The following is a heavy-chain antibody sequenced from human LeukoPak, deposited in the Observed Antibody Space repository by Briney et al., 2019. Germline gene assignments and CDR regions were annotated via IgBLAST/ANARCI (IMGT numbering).Heavy chain of an antibody. CDR3: ARHLSGVTGYTYGRGIDY. V-gene: IGHV3-7*01. J-gene: IGHJ4*02. CDR2: IKQDGSEK. CDR1: GFSFSSYW. D-gene: IGHD5-18*01. Sequence: TGGSLGLSCAASGFSFSSYWMSWVRKAPGKGLDWVAKIKQDGSEKYYVDSVKGRFNISRDNAKTSLYLQMNSLRVEDTSVYYCARHLSGVTGYTYGRGIDYWGQGTLVTVSS.